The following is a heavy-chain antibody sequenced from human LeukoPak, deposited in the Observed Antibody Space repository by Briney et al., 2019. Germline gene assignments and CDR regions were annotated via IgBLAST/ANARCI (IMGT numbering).Heavy chain of an antibody. CDR2: ISGSGGST. D-gene: IGHD5-18*01. V-gene: IGHV3-23*01. CDR1: GFTFSSYA. Sequence: GGSLRLSCAASGFTFSSYAMSWVRQAPGKGLEWVSAISGSGGSTYYADSVKGRFTISRDNAKNSLYLQMNSLRAEDTAVYYCARDPRSGYSYGYGYWGQGTLVTVSS. J-gene: IGHJ4*02. CDR3: ARDPRSGYSYGYGY.